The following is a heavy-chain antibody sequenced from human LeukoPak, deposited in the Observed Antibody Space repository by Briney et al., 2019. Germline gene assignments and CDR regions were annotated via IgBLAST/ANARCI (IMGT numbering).Heavy chain of an antibody. CDR1: GFTFSTYW. CDR2: IKQDGSET. CDR3: ARDLIATVGGRNWFDP. D-gene: IGHD2-8*02. J-gene: IGHJ5*02. V-gene: IGHV3-7*04. Sequence: PGGSLRLSCAASGFTFSTYWMSWVRQAPGQGLEWVATIKQDGSETYYVDSVMGRFTISRDNAKNSLYLQMNSLRAEDTAVYYCARDLIATVGGRNWFDPWGQGTLASVSS.